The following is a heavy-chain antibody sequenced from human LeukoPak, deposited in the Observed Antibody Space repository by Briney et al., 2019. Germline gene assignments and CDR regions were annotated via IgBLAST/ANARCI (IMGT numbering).Heavy chain of an antibody. CDR2: FDPEDGET. CDR1: GYTLTELS. J-gene: IGHJ3*02. D-gene: IGHD2-21*02. CDR3: ATNIAVVTVDAFDI. V-gene: IGHV1-24*01. Sequence: GASVKVSCKVSGYTLTELSMHWVRQAPGKGLEWMGGFDPEDGETIYAQKFQGRVTMTEDTSTDTAYMELSSLRSEDTAVYYCATNIAVVTVDAFDIWGQGTMVTVSS.